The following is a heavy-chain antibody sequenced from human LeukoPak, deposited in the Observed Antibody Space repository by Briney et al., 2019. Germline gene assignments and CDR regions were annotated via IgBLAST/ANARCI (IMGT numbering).Heavy chain of an antibody. CDR3: ARVVQDDYYYYGMDV. CDR1: GYTFTGYY. CDR2: INPNSGGT. V-gene: IGHV1-2*02. J-gene: IGHJ6*02. Sequence: GASVKVSCKASGYTFTGYYMHWVRQAPGQGLEWMGWINPNSGGTNYAQKFQGRVTMTRDTSISTAYMELSRLRSDDTAVYYCARVVQDDYYYYGMDVWGQGTTVTVSS.